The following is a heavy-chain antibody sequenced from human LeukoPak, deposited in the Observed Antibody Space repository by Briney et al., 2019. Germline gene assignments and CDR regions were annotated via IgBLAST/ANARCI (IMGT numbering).Heavy chain of an antibody. J-gene: IGHJ4*02. CDR1: GYTFTGYY. CDR2: INPNSGGP. V-gene: IGHV1-2*02. D-gene: IGHD3-22*01. CDR3: ARGGYYDSSGYYYLDY. Sequence: ASVKVSCKASGYTFTGYYMHWVRQAPGQGLEWMGWINPNSGGPNYAQKFQGRVTMTRDTSISTAYMELSRLRSDDTAVYYCARGGYYDSSGYYYLDYWGQGTLVTVSS.